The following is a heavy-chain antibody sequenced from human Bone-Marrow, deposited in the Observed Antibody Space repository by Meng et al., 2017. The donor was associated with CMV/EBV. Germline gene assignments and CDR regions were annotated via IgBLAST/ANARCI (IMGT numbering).Heavy chain of an antibody. CDR1: GFTFSSYS. J-gene: IGHJ6*02. CDR3: ARGGGTPWGMDV. V-gene: IGHV3-21*01. CDR2: ISSSSSYI. D-gene: IGHD3-16*01. Sequence: GGSLRLSCAASGFTFSSYSMNCVRQAPGKGLEWVSSISSSSSYIYYADSVKGRFTISRDNAKNSLYLQMNSLRAEDTAVYYCARGGGTPWGMDVWVQGTTVTVSS.